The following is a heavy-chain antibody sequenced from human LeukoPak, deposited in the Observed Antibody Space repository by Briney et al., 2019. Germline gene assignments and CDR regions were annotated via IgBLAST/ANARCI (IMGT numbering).Heavy chain of an antibody. V-gene: IGHV4-38-2*02. J-gene: IGHJ4*02. CDR3: ARSDDYYDSREFDY. D-gene: IGHD3-22*01. CDR2: IYHSGST. Sequence: SETLSLTCTVSGYSISSGYYWGWIGQPPGKGLEWIGSIYHSGSTYYNPSLKSRVTISVDTSKNQFSLKLSSVTAADTAVYYCARSDDYYDSREFDYWGQGTLVTVSS. CDR1: GYSISSGYY.